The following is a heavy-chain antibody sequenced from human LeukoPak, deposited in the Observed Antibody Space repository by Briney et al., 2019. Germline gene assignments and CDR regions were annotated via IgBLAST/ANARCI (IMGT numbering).Heavy chain of an antibody. CDR2: ISGSSNYI. CDR1: GFTFSAYS. J-gene: IGHJ4*02. Sequence: GGSLRLSCAASGFTFSAYSINWVRQAPGKGLEWVSSISGSSNYIYYADSVKGRFTISRDNAKNSLYLQVDSLRAEDTALYYCARGGGLGYCSSTSCYVYFDYSGQGTLVTVSS. CDR3: ARGGGLGYCSSTSCYVYFDY. D-gene: IGHD2-2*01. V-gene: IGHV3-21*06.